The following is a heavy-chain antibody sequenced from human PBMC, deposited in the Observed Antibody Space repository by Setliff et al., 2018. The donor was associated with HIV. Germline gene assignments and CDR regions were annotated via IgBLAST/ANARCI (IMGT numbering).Heavy chain of an antibody. J-gene: IGHJ3*01. CDR1: GGSISGSNYS. V-gene: IGHV4-30-2*01. CDR3: ARAPPGIQNDAFDV. CDR2: ISQSGST. Sequence: PSETLSLTCTVSGGSISGSNYSWSWIRQPPGKGLEWIGYISQSGSTYYNPSLKSRVTISVDRSKNQFSLKLSSVTAADTAVYYCARAPPGIQNDAFDVWGQGTMVTVSS.